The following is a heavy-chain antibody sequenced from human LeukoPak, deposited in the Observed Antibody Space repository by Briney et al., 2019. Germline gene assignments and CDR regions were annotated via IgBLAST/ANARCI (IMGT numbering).Heavy chain of an antibody. D-gene: IGHD1-14*01. J-gene: IGHJ5*02. CDR2: IYYSGST. CDR3: ARVYPLNWFDP. Sequence: SETLSLTCTVSGGSISSYYWSWIRQPPGKGLEWIGYIYYSGSTYYNPSLKSRVTISVDTSKNQFSLKLSSVTAADTAVYYCARVYPLNWFDPWGQGTLVTVSS. CDR1: GGSISSYY. V-gene: IGHV4-59*08.